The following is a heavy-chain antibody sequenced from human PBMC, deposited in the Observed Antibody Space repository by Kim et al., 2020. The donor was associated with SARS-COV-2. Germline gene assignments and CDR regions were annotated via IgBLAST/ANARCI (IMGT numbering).Heavy chain of an antibody. CDR1: GYTFTSYY. V-gene: IGHV1-46*01. J-gene: IGHJ6*02. Sequence: ASVKVSCKASGYTFTSYYMHWVRQAPGQGLEWMGIINPSGGSTSYAQKFQGRVTMTRDTSTSTVYMELSSLRSEDTAVYYCAREDWGGSYYYYYYYGMDVWGQGTTVTVSS. CDR2: INPSGGST. CDR3: AREDWGGSYYYYYYYGMDV. D-gene: IGHD1-26*01.